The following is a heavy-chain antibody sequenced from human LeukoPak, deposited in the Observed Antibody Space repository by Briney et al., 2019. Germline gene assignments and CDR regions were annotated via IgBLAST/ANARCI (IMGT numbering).Heavy chain of an antibody. CDR1: GGSISSYY. CDR3: ARRYYYGSGTFDY. CDR2: IYYSGST. J-gene: IGHJ4*02. D-gene: IGHD3-10*01. Sequence: SETLSLTCTVSGGSISSYYWSWIRQPPGKGLEWIGYIYYSGSTYYNPSLKSRVTISVDTSKNQFSLKLSSVTAADTAVYYCARRYYYGSGTFDYWGQGTLVTVSS. V-gene: IGHV4-59*06.